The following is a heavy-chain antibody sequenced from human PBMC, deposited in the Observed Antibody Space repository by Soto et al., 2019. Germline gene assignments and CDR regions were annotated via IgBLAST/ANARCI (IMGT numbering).Heavy chain of an antibody. J-gene: IGHJ5*02. V-gene: IGHV3-23*01. Sequence: PGGSLRLSCAASGFTFSSYAMSWVRQAPGKGLEWVSAISGSGGSTYYADSVKGRFTISRDNSKNTLYLQMNSLRAEDTAVYYWAKSSIVVVPADDWFDPWGQGTLVTVSS. CDR2: ISGSGGST. CDR3: AKSSIVVVPADDWFDP. D-gene: IGHD2-2*01. CDR1: GFTFSSYA.